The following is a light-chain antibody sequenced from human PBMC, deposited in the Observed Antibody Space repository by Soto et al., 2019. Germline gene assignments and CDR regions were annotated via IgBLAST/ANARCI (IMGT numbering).Light chain of an antibody. J-gene: IGLJ2*01. V-gene: IGLV2-11*01. CDR3: CSYAGSSSWV. CDR1: SSDVGGYNY. Sequence: QSALTQPRSVSGSPGQSVTISCTGSSSDVGGYNYVSWYQQHPGKAPKLIIYDVTKRPSGVSDRFSGSKSGSTASLTISGLKAEDEADYYCCSYAGSSSWVFGGGTKLTVL. CDR2: DVT.